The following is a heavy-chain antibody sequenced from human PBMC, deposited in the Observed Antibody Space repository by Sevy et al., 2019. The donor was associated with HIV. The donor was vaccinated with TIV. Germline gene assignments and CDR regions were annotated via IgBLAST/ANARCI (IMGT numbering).Heavy chain of an antibody. Sequence: ASVKVSCKASGYDFIDYDINWVRQATGQGLEWMGWLNPNSGKTGHAQKFQGRVTMTRNTSILTAYMELSSLRSEDTAVYFCARGTTMKNYWGQGTLVTVSS. V-gene: IGHV1-8*02. D-gene: IGHD3-22*01. J-gene: IGHJ4*02. CDR1: GYDFIDYD. CDR2: LNPNSGKT. CDR3: ARGTTMKNY.